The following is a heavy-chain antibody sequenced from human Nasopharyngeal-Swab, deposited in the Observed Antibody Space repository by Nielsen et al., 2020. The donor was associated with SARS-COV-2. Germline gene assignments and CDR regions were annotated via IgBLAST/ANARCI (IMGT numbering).Heavy chain of an antibody. V-gene: IGHV1-8*02. CDR2: INPNSGNT. CDR3: ARGLVDDYYYYGMDV. CDR1: GYTFTGYY. Sequence: VKVSCKASGYTFTGYYMHWVRQAPGQGLEWMGWINPNSGNTGYAQKFQGRVTMTRNTSISTAYMELSSLRSEDTAVYYCARGLVDDYYYYGMDVWGQGTTVTVSS. J-gene: IGHJ6*02. D-gene: IGHD2-8*02.